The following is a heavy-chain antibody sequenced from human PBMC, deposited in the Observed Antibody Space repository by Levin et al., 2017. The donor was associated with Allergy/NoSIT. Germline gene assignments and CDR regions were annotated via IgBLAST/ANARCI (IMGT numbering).Heavy chain of an antibody. D-gene: IGHD3-9*01. CDR3: AGGPYFDWLNY. CDR2: INPNSCGT. J-gene: IGHJ4*02. CDR1: GYTFIGYY. V-gene: IGHV1-2*02. Sequence: ASVKVSCNASGYTFIGYYMHWVRQAPGQGLEWMGWINPNSCGTNYAQKFQGRVTMTRDTSISTAYMELSRLRSDDTAVYYCAGGPYFDWLNYWGQGTLVTVSS.